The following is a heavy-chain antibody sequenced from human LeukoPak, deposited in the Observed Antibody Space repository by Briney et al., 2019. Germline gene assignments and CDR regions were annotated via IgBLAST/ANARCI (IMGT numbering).Heavy chain of an antibody. CDR3: ARIFSSGWYWLIDY. Sequence: GGSLRLSCAASGFTVSSNYMSWVRQAPGKGLEWVSVIYSGGSTYYADSVKGRFTISRDNSKNTLYLQMNSLRAEDTAVYYCARIFSSGWYWLIDYWGQGTLVTVSS. CDR2: IYSGGST. D-gene: IGHD6-19*01. V-gene: IGHV3-66*01. CDR1: GFTVSSNY. J-gene: IGHJ4*02.